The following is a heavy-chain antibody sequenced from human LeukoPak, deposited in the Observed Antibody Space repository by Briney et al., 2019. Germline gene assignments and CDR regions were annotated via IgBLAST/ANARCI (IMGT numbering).Heavy chain of an antibody. J-gene: IGHJ1*01. Sequence: GGSLRLSCAASGFTFSSYAMSWVRQAPGKGLEWVSAISGSGGSTYYADSVKDRFTISRDNSKNTLYLQMNSLRAEDTAVYYCAKVVVGATTVYFQHWGQGTLVTVSS. D-gene: IGHD1-26*01. CDR2: ISGSGGST. V-gene: IGHV3-23*01. CDR1: GFTFSSYA. CDR3: AKVVVGATTVYFQH.